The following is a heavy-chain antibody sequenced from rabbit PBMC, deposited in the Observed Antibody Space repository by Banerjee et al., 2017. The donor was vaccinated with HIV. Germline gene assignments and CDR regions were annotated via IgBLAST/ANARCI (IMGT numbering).Heavy chain of an antibody. D-gene: IGHD4-2*01. J-gene: IGHJ4*01. CDR2: IYTGSSGTT. Sequence: QSLEESGGDLVKPEESLTLTCTASGFSFSSYYYMCWVRQAPGKGLEWIGCIYTGSSGTTWYASWAKGRFTISKTSSTTVTLQMTSLTAADTATYFCARGEGYGGTGYFNLWGPGTLVTVS. CDR3: ARGEGYGGTGYFNL. CDR1: GFSFSSYYY. V-gene: IGHV1S40*01.